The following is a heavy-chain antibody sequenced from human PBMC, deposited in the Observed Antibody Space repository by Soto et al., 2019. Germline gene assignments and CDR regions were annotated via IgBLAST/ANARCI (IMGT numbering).Heavy chain of an antibody. J-gene: IGHJ6*02. CDR1: GGTFSSYA. CDR2: IIPIFGTA. CDR3: ASKANYDFWSGYPFLYYYYGMDV. D-gene: IGHD3-3*01. Sequence: QVQLVQSGAEVKKPGSSVKVSCKAFGGTFSSYAISWVRQAPGQGLEWMGGIIPIFGTANYAQKFQGRVTITADKSTSTAYMELSSLRSEDTAVYYCASKANYDFWSGYPFLYYYYGMDVWGQGTTVTVSS. V-gene: IGHV1-69*06.